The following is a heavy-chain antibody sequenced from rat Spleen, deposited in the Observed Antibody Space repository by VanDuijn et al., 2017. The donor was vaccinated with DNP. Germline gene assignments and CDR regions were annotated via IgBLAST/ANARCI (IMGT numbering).Heavy chain of an antibody. J-gene: IGHJ2*01. CDR2: ITYDGGST. CDR1: GFTFSDYY. CDR3: ARHVLPLRIWDY. Sequence: EVQLVESGGGVVQPGRSLQLSCAASGFTFSDYYMTWVRQGPTRGLEWVAYITYDGGSTYYGDSVKGRFTISRDNAKSTLYLQMNSLRSEDMATYYCARHVLPLRIWDYWGQGVMVTVSS. D-gene: IGHD4-6*01. V-gene: IGHV5-22*01.